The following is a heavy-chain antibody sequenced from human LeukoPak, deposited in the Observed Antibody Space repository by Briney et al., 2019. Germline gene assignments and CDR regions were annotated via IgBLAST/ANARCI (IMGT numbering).Heavy chain of an antibody. CDR3: ARGTRRYYYDSSGYSGAGYYYYYMDV. V-gene: IGHV7-4-1*02. CDR1: GYTFTNYA. CDR2: INTNTGNP. D-gene: IGHD3-22*01. J-gene: IGHJ6*03. Sequence: GASVKVSFKASGYTFTNYAMNWVRQAPGQGLEWMGWINTNTGNPTYAQGFTGRFVFSLDTSVSTAYLQISSLKAEDTAVYYCARGTRRYYYDSSGYSGAGYYYYYMDVRGKGTTVTVSS.